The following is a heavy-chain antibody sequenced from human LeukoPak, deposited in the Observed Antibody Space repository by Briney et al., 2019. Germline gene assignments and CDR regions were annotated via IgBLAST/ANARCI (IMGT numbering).Heavy chain of an antibody. V-gene: IGHV3-9*01. CDR1: GFTFDDYA. J-gene: IGHJ1*01. D-gene: IGHD5-18*01. Sequence: GGSLRLSCAASGFTFDDYAMHWVRQAPGKGLEWVSGISWNSGSIGYADSAKGRFTISRDNAKNSLYLQMNSLRAEDTALYYCAKSLSAYSYGTKYFQHWGQGTLVTVSS. CDR2: ISWNSGSI. CDR3: AKSLSAYSYGTKYFQH.